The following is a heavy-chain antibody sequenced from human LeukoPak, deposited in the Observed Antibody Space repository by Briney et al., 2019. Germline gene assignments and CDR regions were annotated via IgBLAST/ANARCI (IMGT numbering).Heavy chain of an antibody. CDR3: AKEMDYYDSSGEGGDY. CDR2: ISGSGGST. CDR1: GFTFSSYA. J-gene: IGHJ4*02. Sequence: GGSLRLSCAASGFTFSSYAMSWVRQAPGKGLEWVSAISGSGGSTYYADSVKGRFTISRDNSKNTLYLQMNSLRAEDTAVYYCAKEMDYYDSSGEGGDYRGQGTLVTVSS. V-gene: IGHV3-23*01. D-gene: IGHD3-22*01.